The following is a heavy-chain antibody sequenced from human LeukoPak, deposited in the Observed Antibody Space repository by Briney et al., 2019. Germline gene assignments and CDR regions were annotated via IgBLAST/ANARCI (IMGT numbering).Heavy chain of an antibody. D-gene: IGHD6-13*01. CDR1: GYTFTSYY. CDR2: INPNSGGT. J-gene: IGHJ4*02. Sequence: ASVKVSCKASGYTFTSYYMHWVRQAPGQGLERMGWINPNSGGTNYAQKFQGRVTMTRDTSISTAYMELSRLRSDDTAVYYCAPSATSIAAAYGYWGQGTLVTVSS. V-gene: IGHV1-2*02. CDR3: APSATSIAAAYGY.